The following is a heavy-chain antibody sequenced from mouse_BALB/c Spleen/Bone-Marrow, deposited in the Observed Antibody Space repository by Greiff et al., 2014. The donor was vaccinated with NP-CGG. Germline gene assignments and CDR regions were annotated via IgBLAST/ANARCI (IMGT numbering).Heavy chain of an antibody. CDR2: IWSDGST. V-gene: IGHV2-6-2*01. CDR1: GFSLNSYG. Sequence: QVQLKQSGPDLVAPSQSLSITCTVSGFSLNSYGVHWVRQPPGKGLEWLGVIWSDGSTTYNSALKSRLSISKDNSKSQLFLKMNSLQTDDTAMYYCARHERVYPYAMDYWGQGTSVTVSS. J-gene: IGHJ4*01. CDR3: ARHERVYPYAMDY.